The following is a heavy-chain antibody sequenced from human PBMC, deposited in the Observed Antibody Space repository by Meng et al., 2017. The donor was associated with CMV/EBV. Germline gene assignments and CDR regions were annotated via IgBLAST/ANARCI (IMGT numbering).Heavy chain of an antibody. CDR2: ISSSNSYI. J-gene: IGHJ4*02. Sequence: GGSLRLSCAASGFTFSSYSMNWVRQAPGKGLEWVSSISSSNSYIYYADSVKGRFTIFRDNAKNSLYLQMNSLRAEDTAVYYCARAVAGNFDYWGQGTLVTVSS. CDR3: ARAVAGNFDY. CDR1: GFTFSSYS. D-gene: IGHD6-19*01. V-gene: IGHV3-21*01.